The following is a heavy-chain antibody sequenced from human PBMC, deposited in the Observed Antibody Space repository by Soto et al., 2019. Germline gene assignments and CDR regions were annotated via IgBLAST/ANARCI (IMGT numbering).Heavy chain of an antibody. D-gene: IGHD2-15*01. CDR1: GFTFDTFW. Sequence: PGGSLRLSCAASGFTFDTFWMSWVRQSPGKGLEWVANIKHDGSETYYVDSVKGRFTISRDNAKNSLFLQMNTLRTEDTTMYYCARDFATHCSGSTCYPYAYWGQGALVTVSS. J-gene: IGHJ4*02. V-gene: IGHV3-7*03. CDR3: ARDFATHCSGSTCYPYAY. CDR2: IKHDGSET.